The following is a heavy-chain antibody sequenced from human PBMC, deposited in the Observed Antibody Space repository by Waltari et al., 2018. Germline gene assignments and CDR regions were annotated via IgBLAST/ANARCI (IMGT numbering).Heavy chain of an antibody. V-gene: IGHV4-34*01. Sequence: QVQLQQWGAGLLKPSETLSLTCAVYGGSFSGYYWSWIRQPPGKGLEWIGEINHSGSTNYNPSLKSRVTISVDTSKNQFSLKLSSVTAADTAVYYCARGLRRGWTPSFGYSGQGTLVTVSS. J-gene: IGHJ4*02. CDR3: ARGLRRGWTPSFGY. CDR1: GGSFSGYY. CDR2: INHSGST. D-gene: IGHD2-15*01.